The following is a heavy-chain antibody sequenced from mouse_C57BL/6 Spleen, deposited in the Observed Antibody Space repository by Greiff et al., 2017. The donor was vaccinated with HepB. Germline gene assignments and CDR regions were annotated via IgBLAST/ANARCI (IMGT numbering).Heavy chain of an antibody. CDR3: AREAGYGKGDYYAMDY. CDR1: GYTFTSYG. V-gene: IGHV1-81*01. CDR2: IYPRSGNT. Sequence: VQLQQSGAELARPGASVKLSCKASGYTFTSYGISWVKQRTGQGLEWIGEIYPRSGNTYYNEKFKGKAKLTADKSSSTAYMELRSLTSEDSAVYFCAREAGYGKGDYYAMDYWGQGTSVTVSS. J-gene: IGHJ4*01. D-gene: IGHD2-10*02.